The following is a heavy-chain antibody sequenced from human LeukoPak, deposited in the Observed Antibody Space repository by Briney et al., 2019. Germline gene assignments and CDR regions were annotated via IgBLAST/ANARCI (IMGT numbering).Heavy chain of an antibody. Sequence: GGSLRLSCAASGFTFRNFWMHWVRQAPGKGLEWVSAISRSGSSTDYAYSVKGRFTISRDNSKNTLYLQMNSLRPEDTAVYYCAKGGDILTGYYLYGYFDLWGRGTLVTLSS. CDR1: GFTFRNFW. D-gene: IGHD3-9*01. V-gene: IGHV3-23*01. CDR3: AKGGDILTGYYLYGYFDL. J-gene: IGHJ2*01. CDR2: ISRSGSST.